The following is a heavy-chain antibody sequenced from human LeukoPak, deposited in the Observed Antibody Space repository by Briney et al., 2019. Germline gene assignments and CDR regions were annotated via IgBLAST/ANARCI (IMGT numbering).Heavy chain of an antibody. D-gene: IGHD3-3*01. CDR1: GFTFSSYG. V-gene: IGHV3-33*06. Sequence: GGSLRLSCAASGFTFSSYGMHWVRQAPGKGLEWVAVIWYDGSNKYYADSVKGRFTISRDNSKNTLYLQMNSLRAEDTAVYYCAKDADFWSGYYVYYFDYWGQGTLVTVSS. CDR3: AKDADFWSGYYVYYFDY. CDR2: IWYDGSNK. J-gene: IGHJ4*02.